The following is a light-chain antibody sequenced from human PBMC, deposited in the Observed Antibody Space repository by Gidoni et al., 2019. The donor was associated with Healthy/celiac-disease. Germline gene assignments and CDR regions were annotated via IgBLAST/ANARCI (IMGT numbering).Light chain of an antibody. V-gene: IGKV1-33*01. CDR3: QQYDNIPRT. CDR2: DAS. Sequence: DIQMTQSPSSLSASVGDRVTIPCQASQDIRNYLNWSQQKPGKAPKLLIYDASNLETGVPSRVRGSGSGTDFTFTIISLQPEDIETYYCQQYDNIPRTFXXXTKVEIK. J-gene: IGKJ1*01. CDR1: QDIRNY.